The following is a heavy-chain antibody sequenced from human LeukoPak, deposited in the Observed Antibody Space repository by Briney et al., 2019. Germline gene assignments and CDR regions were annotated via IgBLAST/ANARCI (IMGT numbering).Heavy chain of an antibody. J-gene: IGHJ4*02. CDR2: IRYDGSNK. Sequence: PGGSLRLSCAASGFTFSSYAMHWVRQAPGKGLEWVAFIRYDGSNKYYADSVKGRFTISRDNSKNTLYLQMNSLTSADTAVYYCAKVKTDILIPDSWGQGTLVTVSS. D-gene: IGHD2-21*02. CDR1: GFTFSSYA. CDR3: AKVKTDILIPDS. V-gene: IGHV3-30*02.